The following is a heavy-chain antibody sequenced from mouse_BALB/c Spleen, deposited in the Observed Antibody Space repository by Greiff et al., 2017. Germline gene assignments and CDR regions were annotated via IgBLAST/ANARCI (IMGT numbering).Heavy chain of an antibody. D-gene: IGHD2-4*01. Sequence: QVQLQHSGAELVRPGTSVKVSCKASGYAFTNYLIEWVKQRPGQGLEWIGVINPGSGGTNYTEKFKGKATLTADKSSSTAYMQLSSLTSDDSAVYFCARSYYDYRYAMDYWGQGTSVTVSS. J-gene: IGHJ4*01. CDR2: INPGSGGT. CDR3: ARSYYDYRYAMDY. CDR1: GYAFTNYL. V-gene: IGHV1-54*01.